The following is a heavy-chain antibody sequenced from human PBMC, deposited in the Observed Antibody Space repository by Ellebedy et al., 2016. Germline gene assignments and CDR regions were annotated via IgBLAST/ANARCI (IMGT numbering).Heavy chain of an antibody. Sequence: GESLKISXAASGFTFSSHSMNWVRQDPGKGLEWVSYISTTSSTIYYADSVKGRFTMSRDNAKNSLYLQMNSLRDEDTAVYYCARDSLGSYYYDSTGYDAFDIWGQGTMVTVSS. D-gene: IGHD3-22*01. CDR2: ISTTSSTI. CDR1: GFTFSSHS. V-gene: IGHV3-48*02. CDR3: ARDSLGSYYYDSTGYDAFDI. J-gene: IGHJ3*02.